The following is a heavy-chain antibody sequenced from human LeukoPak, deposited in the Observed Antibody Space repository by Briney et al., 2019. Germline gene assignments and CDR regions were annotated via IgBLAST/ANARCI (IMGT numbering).Heavy chain of an antibody. CDR1: GFVFTRYA. CDR3: ARTELVGGGVDVFDI. Sequence: GRSLRLSCAASGFVFTRYAMHWVRQAPGKGLELVSVIVSDGSKKYYADSVKGRFTISRDNSKNTLYLQMNSLRTDDTGLYYCARTELVGGGVDVFDIWGQGTLVTVSS. J-gene: IGHJ3*02. D-gene: IGHD6-6*01. V-gene: IGHV3-30*04. CDR2: IVSDGSKK.